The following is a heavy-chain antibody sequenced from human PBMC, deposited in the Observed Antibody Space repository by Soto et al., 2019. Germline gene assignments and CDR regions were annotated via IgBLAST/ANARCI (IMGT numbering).Heavy chain of an antibody. V-gene: IGHV4-34*01. Sequence: SETLSLTCSVYGASFSGYYWSWIRQSPGKGLEWIGEIHHSGSTHYNPSLRSRLTFSIDESQSQFYMMLTSVTAADTALYFCARGHSTSGYDSWGQGSLVTVSS. D-gene: IGHD6-6*01. CDR3: ARGHSTSGYDS. CDR1: GASFSGYY. J-gene: IGHJ4*02. CDR2: IHHSGST.